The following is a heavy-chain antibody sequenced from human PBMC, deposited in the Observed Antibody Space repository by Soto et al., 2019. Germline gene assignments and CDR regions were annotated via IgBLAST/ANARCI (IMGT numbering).Heavy chain of an antibody. CDR1: GDSVSSSYYY. D-gene: IGHD6-13*01. CDR2: IFYSGST. V-gene: IGHV4-39*01. J-gene: IGHJ6*02. CDR3: ARHGSSRQLYHYGMDF. Sequence: QVQLQESGPGLVKPSETLSLTCTVSGDSVSSSYYYWGWIRQPPGKGLEWIGSIFYSGSTYYKPSLKSRGTISVDTSRNQFFLTLSSVTAADTAVYYCARHGSSRQLYHYGMDFWGPGTTVTVSS.